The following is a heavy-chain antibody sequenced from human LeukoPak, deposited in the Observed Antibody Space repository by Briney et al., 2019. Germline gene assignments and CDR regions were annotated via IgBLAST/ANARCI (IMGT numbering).Heavy chain of an antibody. Sequence: GRSLRLSCAASGFTFHNYAMHWVRQAPGKGLEWVSGITWNSGSIDYADSVKGRFTISRDNAKNSLYLQMNSLRAEDMALYYCAKSGSYSSPYYFDYWGQGTLVTVSS. J-gene: IGHJ4*02. D-gene: IGHD3-10*01. CDR2: ITWNSGSI. CDR3: AKSGSYSSPYYFDY. CDR1: GFTFHNYA. V-gene: IGHV3-9*03.